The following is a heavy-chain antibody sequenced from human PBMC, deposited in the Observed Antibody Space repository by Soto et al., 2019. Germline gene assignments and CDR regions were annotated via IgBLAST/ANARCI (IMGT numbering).Heavy chain of an antibody. J-gene: IGHJ4*02. D-gene: IGHD3-3*01. V-gene: IGHV3-15*01. CDR1: GFTFSNAW. CDR2: IKSKTDGGTT. Sequence: GGSLRLSCAASGFTFSNAWMSWVRQAPGKGLEWVGRIKSKTDGGTTDYAAPVKGRFTISRDDSKNTLYLQMNSLKTEDTAVYYCTTITYYDFWCGYYSPIDYWGQGTLVTVSS. CDR3: TTITYYDFWCGYYSPIDY.